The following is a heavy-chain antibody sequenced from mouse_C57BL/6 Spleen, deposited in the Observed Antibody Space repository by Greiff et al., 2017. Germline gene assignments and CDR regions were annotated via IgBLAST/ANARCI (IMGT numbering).Heavy chain of an antibody. Sequence: VKLMESGPELVKPGASVKISCKASGYAFSSSWMNWVKQRPGKGLEWIGRIYPGDGDTNYNGKFKGKATLTADKSSSTAYMQLSSLTSEDSAVYFCARFSLGYYFDYWGQGTTLTVSS. CDR3: ARFSLGYYFDY. V-gene: IGHV1-82*01. D-gene: IGHD3-1*01. CDR2: IYPGDGDT. CDR1: GYAFSSSW. J-gene: IGHJ2*01.